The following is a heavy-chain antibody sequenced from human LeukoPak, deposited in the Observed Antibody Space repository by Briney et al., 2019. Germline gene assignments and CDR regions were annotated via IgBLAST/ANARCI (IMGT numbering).Heavy chain of an antibody. CDR1: GFPFDDYA. D-gene: IGHD5-18*01. J-gene: IGHJ4*02. V-gene: IGHV3-9*01. CDR3: VRDYQHGYTYGYFDY. CDR2: ISWNSGHI. Sequence: GGSLRLSCAASGFPFDDYAMHWVRQAPGKGLEWVSVISWNSGHIVYADSVKGRFTMSRDNAKNSLYLQMNGLRAEDTALYHCVRDYQHGYTYGYFDYWGRGTLVSVSS.